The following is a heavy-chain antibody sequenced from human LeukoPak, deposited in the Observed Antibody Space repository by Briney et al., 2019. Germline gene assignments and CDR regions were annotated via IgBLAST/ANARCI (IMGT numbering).Heavy chain of an antibody. CDR1: GGSISSGSYY. V-gene: IGHV4-61*02. CDR2: IYTSGST. D-gene: IGHD6-13*01. CDR3: ARLSEGDQKYSSSWPNWFDP. J-gene: IGHJ5*02. Sequence: PSQTLSLTCTVSGGSISSGSYYWSWIRQPAGKGLEWIGRIYTSGSTNYNPSLKSRVTISVDTSKNQFSLKLSSVTAADTAVYYCARLSEGDQKYSSSWPNWFDPWGQGTLVTVSS.